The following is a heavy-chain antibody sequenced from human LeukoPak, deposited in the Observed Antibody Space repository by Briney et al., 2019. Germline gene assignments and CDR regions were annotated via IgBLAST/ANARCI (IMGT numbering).Heavy chain of an antibody. CDR3: ARGRNNIGELLRSYYYYMDV. CDR1: GGSISSYY. Sequence: SETLSLTCTVSGGSISSYYWSWIRQPPGKGLEWIGYIYYSGSTNYNPSLKSRVTISVDTSKNQFSLKLSSVTAADTAVYYCARGRNNIGELLRSYYYYMDVWGKGTTVTVSS. J-gene: IGHJ6*03. D-gene: IGHD1-26*01. V-gene: IGHV4-59*01. CDR2: IYYSGST.